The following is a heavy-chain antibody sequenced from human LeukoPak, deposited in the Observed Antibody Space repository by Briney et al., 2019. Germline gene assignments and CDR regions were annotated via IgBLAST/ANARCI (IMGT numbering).Heavy chain of an antibody. J-gene: IGHJ5*02. Sequence: GASVKVSCKAPGGTFSNFGISWVRQAPGQGLEWMGGIIPIFHTAIYAQNFQGRVTITADESTSTAYMELSSLRSEDTAVYYCVRDPPDPWGQGTLVTVSS. CDR1: GGTFSNFG. CDR3: VRDPPDP. V-gene: IGHV1-69*13. CDR2: IIPIFHTA.